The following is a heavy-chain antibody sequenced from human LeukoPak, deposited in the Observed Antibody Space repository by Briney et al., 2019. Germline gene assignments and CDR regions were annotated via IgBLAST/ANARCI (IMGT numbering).Heavy chain of an antibody. CDR2: IIPIFGTA. J-gene: IGHJ6*03. Sequence: SVRVSCKASGGTSSSYAISWVRQAPGQGLEWMGGIIPIFGTANYAQKFQGRVTITTDESTSTAYMELSSLRSEDTAVYYCARCIAAADYYYMDVWGKGTTVTVSS. D-gene: IGHD6-13*01. CDR3: ARCIAAADYYYMDV. CDR1: GGTSSSYA. V-gene: IGHV1-69*05.